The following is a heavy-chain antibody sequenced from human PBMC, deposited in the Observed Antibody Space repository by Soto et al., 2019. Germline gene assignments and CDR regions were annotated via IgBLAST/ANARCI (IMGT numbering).Heavy chain of an antibody. CDR1: GGTFSSYA. Sequence: SVKVSCKASGGTFSSYAISWVRQAPGQGLEWMGGIIPIFGTANYAQKFQGRVTITADESTSTAYMELSSLRSEDTAVYCCARGDIVVVPAAIPRYYYYYGMDVWGQGTTVTVS. CDR3: ARGDIVVVPAAIPRYYYYYGMDV. J-gene: IGHJ6*02. CDR2: IIPIFGTA. D-gene: IGHD2-2*01. V-gene: IGHV1-69*13.